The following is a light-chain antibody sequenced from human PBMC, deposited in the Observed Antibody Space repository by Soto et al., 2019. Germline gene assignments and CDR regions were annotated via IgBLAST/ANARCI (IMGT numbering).Light chain of an antibody. J-gene: IGLJ1*01. V-gene: IGLV2-14*03. Sequence: QSVLTQPASVSGSPGQSITISCTGTSSVVGAYDFVSWYQQHPDKAPKLMIYEVRNRPSGVSNRFSGSKSVNTATLTISGLQAEDEADYYCRSYTTSSTRVFGTGTRSPS. CDR2: EVR. CDR3: RSYTTSSTRV. CDR1: SSVVGAYDF.